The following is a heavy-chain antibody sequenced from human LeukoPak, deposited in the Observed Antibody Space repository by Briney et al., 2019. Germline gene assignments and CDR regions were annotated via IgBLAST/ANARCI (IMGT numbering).Heavy chain of an antibody. V-gene: IGHV4-39*01. CDR2: VYYTGST. CDR3: ARGLSTYYYGSGSYYYYGMDV. Sequence: PSETLSLTCTVSGVSINSNNYYWGWIRQPPGKGLEWIGSVYYTGSTNYNPSLKSRVTISVDTSKNQFSLKLSSVTAADTAVYYCARGLSTYYYGSGSYYYYGMDVWGQGTTVTVSS. D-gene: IGHD3-10*01. CDR1: GVSINSNNYY. J-gene: IGHJ6*02.